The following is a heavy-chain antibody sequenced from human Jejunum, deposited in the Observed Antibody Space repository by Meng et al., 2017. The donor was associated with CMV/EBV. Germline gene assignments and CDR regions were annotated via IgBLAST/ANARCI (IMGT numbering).Heavy chain of an antibody. Sequence: SGFAFSSHAMGWVRQTRGKGLEWVSGILGNSANTYHAPSVKGRFTISRDNSMNTLYLQMNSLRVDDTAIYYCAKNAIDSGTYYNWFDPWGQGTLVTVSS. CDR3: AKNAIDSGTYYNWFDP. CDR1: GFAFSSHA. V-gene: IGHV3-23*01. J-gene: IGHJ5*02. D-gene: IGHD1-26*01. CDR2: ILGNSANT.